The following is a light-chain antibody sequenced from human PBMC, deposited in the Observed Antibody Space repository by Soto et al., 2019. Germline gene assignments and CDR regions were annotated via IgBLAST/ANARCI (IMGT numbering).Light chain of an antibody. CDR2: GAS. V-gene: IGKV3-15*01. J-gene: IGKJ1*01. Sequence: QSPATLSVSPGERATLSCRASQSVSSYLAWYQQRPGQAPRLVIYGASTRATGVPARFSGSGSGTEFTLTISSLQSEDFADYYCQQYANWPPWTFGQGTKVEIK. CDR3: QQYANWPPWT. CDR1: QSVSSY.